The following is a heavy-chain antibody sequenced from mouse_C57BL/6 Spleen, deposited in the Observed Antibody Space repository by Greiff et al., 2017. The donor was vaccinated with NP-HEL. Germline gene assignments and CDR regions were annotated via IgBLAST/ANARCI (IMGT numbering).Heavy chain of an antibody. CDR2: IYPGSGST. V-gene: IGHV1-55*01. CDR3: ARMDYYGSSYVPYAMDY. CDR1: GYTFTSYW. Sequence: QVQLQQSGAELVKPGASVKMSCKASGYTFTSYWITWVKQRPGQGLEWIGDIYPGSGSTNYNEKFKSNATLTVDTSSSTAYMQLSSLTSEDSAVYYCARMDYYGSSYVPYAMDYWGQGTSVTVSS. D-gene: IGHD1-1*01. J-gene: IGHJ4*01.